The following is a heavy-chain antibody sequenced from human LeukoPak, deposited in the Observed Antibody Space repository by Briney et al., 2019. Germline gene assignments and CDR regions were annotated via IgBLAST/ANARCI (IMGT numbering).Heavy chain of an antibody. CDR2: ISGTDGST. Sequence: PGGSLRLSCAASGFTLSSYAMSWVRQAPGKGLEWVSTISGTDGSTYYADSVKGRFTISRDNSKNTLYLQMDSLRAEDTAVYYCLVYCSGGTCSLGYYWGQGTLVTVSS. J-gene: IGHJ4*02. D-gene: IGHD2-15*01. V-gene: IGHV3-23*01. CDR3: LVYCSGGTCSLGYY. CDR1: GFTLSSYA.